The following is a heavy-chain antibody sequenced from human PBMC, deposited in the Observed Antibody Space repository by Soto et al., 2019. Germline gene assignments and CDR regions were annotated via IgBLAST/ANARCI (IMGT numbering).Heavy chain of an antibody. V-gene: IGHV3-30*18. D-gene: IGHD5-12*01. J-gene: IGHJ6*02. Sequence: QRQLVESGGGVVQPGRSLRLSCAASGFTFSSYGMHWVRQAPGKGLDWVAFISYDGRNENYADSVKGRFTISRDNSMNTVLLQMDSLRAEDTAVYYCAKVGVLRHAYNYRGMDVWGQGTTVTVSS. CDR3: AKVGVLRHAYNYRGMDV. CDR1: GFTFSSYG. CDR2: ISYDGRNE.